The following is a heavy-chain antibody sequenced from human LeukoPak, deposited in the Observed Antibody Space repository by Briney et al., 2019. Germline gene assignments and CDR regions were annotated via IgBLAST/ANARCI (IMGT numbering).Heavy chain of an antibody. CDR2: IRSKAYGGTT. J-gene: IGHJ4*02. V-gene: IGHV3-49*03. CDR3: TRFDYYDSSGYDY. CDR1: GFTFGDYA. Sequence: PGGSLRLSCTASGFTFGDYAMSWLRQAPGKGLEWVGFIRSKAYGGTTEYAASVKGRFTISRDDSKSIAYLQMNSLKTEDTAVYYCTRFDYYDSSGYDYWGQGTLVTVSS. D-gene: IGHD3-22*01.